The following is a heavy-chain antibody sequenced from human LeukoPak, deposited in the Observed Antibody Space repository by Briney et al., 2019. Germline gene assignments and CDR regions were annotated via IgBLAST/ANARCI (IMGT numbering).Heavy chain of an antibody. CDR2: IYGSGGTM. Sequence: GGSLRLSCAASGFTFSSYGMHWVRQAPGKGLEWVSSIYGSGGTMYYADSVKGRFTISRDNSENTLYLQMNSLRAEDTAVYNCAKHSCTGGSCYCNYWGLGTLVTVSS. V-gene: IGHV3-23*01. CDR3: AKHSCTGGSCYCNY. J-gene: IGHJ4*02. D-gene: IGHD2-15*01. CDR1: GFTFSSYG.